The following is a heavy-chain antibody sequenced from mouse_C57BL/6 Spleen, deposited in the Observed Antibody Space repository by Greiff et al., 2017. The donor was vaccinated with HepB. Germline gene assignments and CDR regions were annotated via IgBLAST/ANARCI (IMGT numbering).Heavy chain of an antibody. V-gene: IGHV1-50*01. CDR2: IDPSDSYT. D-gene: IGHD2-3*01. Sequence: VQLQQSGAELVKPGASVKLSCKASGYTFTSYWMQWVKQRPGQGLEWIGEIDPSDSYTNYNQKFKGKATLTVDTSSSTAYMQLSSLTSEDSAVYYCARASYDGYYWGQGTTLTVSS. J-gene: IGHJ2*01. CDR1: GYTFTSYW. CDR3: ARASYDGYY.